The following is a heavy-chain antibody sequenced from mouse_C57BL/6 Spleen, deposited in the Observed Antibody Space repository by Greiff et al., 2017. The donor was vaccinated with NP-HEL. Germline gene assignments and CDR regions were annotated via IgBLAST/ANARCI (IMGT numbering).Heavy chain of an antibody. V-gene: IGHV1-80*01. CDR3: ARVYYGSSFYWYFDV. CDR1: GYAFSSYW. Sequence: VKLQQSGAELVKPGASVKISCKASGYAFSSYWMNWVKQRPGKGLEWIGQIYPGDGDTNYNGKFKGKATLTADKSSSTAYMQLSSLTSEDSAVYFCARVYYGSSFYWYFDVWGTGTTVTVSS. J-gene: IGHJ1*03. CDR2: IYPGDGDT. D-gene: IGHD1-1*01.